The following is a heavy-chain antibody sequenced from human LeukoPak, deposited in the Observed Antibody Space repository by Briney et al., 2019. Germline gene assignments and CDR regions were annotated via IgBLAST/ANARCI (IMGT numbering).Heavy chain of an antibody. CDR1: GFTFSSYA. J-gene: IGHJ3*02. D-gene: IGHD6-19*01. V-gene: IGHV3-30*04. CDR2: ISYDGSNK. CDR3: ARDIAPYSSGLDYNDAFDI. Sequence: PGRSLRLSCAASGFTFSSYAMHWARQAPGKGLEWVAVISYDGSNKYYADSVKGRFTISRDNSKNTLYLQMNSLRAEDTAVYYCARDIAPYSSGLDYNDAFDIWGQGTMVTVSS.